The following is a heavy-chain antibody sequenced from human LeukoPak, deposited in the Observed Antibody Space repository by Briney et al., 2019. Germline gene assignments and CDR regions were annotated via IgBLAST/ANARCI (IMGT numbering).Heavy chain of an antibody. CDR3: ARHSFPIVVVTAELDP. Sequence: PGRSLRLSCAASGFTFSSYAMHWVRQAPGKGLEWVAVISYDGSNKYYADSVKGRFTISRDNSKNTLYLQMNSLRAGDTAVYYCARHSFPIVVVTAELDPWGQGTLVTVSS. CDR2: ISYDGSNK. CDR1: GFTFSSYA. D-gene: IGHD2-21*02. J-gene: IGHJ5*02. V-gene: IGHV3-30-3*01.